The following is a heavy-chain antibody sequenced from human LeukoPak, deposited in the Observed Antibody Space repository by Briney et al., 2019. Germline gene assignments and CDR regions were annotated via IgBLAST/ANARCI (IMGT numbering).Heavy chain of an antibody. Sequence: GSLRLSCAASGFSFSSYWMHWVRQAPGKGLVWVSRINSDVSITNYAASVKGRFTISRDNAKNTLYLQMNSLRAEDTAVYYCARDRSGWYRNVFDIWGQGTMVTVSS. CDR3: ARDRSGWYRNVFDI. V-gene: IGHV3-74*01. D-gene: IGHD6-19*01. CDR1: GFSFSSYW. J-gene: IGHJ3*02. CDR2: INSDVSIT.